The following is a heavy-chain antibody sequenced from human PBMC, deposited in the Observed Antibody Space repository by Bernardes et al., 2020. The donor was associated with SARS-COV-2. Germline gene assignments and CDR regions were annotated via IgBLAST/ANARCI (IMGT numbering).Heavy chain of an antibody. Sequence: ASVKVSCKASGYSFTSYGFSWVRQAPGQGLEWMGWISPYDGDTKSAQKLQGRFTMTTDTSTSTVYMELRSLRSDDTAVYYCARGPPNDYWGQGTLVTVSS. V-gene: IGHV1-18*01. CDR3: ARGPPNDY. CDR1: GYSFTSYG. CDR2: ISPYDGDT. J-gene: IGHJ4*02.